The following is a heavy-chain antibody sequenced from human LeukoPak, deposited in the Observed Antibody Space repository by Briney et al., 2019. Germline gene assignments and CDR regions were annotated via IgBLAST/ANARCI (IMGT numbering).Heavy chain of an antibody. CDR1: GFTFSSYA. CDR2: ISYDGSNK. D-gene: IGHD5-12*01. Sequence: GALRLSCAASGFTFSSYAMHWVRQAPGKGLEWVAVISYDGSNKYYADSVKGRFTISRDNSKNTLYLQMNSLRAEDTAVYYCARDGVATRYFDYWGQGTLVTVSS. V-gene: IGHV3-30*04. J-gene: IGHJ4*02. CDR3: ARDGVATRYFDY.